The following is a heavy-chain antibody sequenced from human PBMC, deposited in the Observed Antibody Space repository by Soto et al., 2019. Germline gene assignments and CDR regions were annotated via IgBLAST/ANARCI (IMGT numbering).Heavy chain of an antibody. CDR1: GFTFNIYT. D-gene: IGHD4-4*01. J-gene: IGHJ3*02. CDR2: ISSGSTYI. V-gene: IGHV3-21*06. CDR3: ARDRTNGLYSNDAFDI. Sequence: GGSLRLSCAASGFTFNIYTMNWVRQAPGKGLEWVSSISSGSTYISYADSVKGRFIISRDNAENSLYLQMISLGVEDTAVYYCARDRTNGLYSNDAFDIWGQGTMVTVSS.